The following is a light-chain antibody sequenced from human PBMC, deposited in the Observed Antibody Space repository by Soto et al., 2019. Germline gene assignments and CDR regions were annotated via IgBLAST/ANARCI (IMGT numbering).Light chain of an antibody. CDR1: QSVARF. CDR2: DTS. CDR3: QQRSIWLT. J-gene: IGKJ4*01. Sequence: EIVLTQSPATLSFSPGERAPLSCRARQSVARFLAWYQQKPGQAPRPLIYDTSNRATGIPARFSGSGSGTDFTLTSSSLEPEDFAVYYCQQRSIWLTFGGGTKVEIK. V-gene: IGKV3-11*01.